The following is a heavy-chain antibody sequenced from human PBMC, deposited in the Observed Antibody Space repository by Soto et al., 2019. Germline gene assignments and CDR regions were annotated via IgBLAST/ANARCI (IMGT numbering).Heavy chain of an antibody. V-gene: IGHV1-58*01. CDR3: AADYAKGGIPARDYYYGMDV. CDR2: IVVGSGNT. J-gene: IGHJ6*02. D-gene: IGHD6-6*01. Sequence: SVKVSCKASGFTFTSSAVQWVRQARGQRLEWIGWIVVGSGNTNYAQKFQERVTITRDMSTSTAYMELSSLRSEDTAVYYCAADYAKGGIPARDYYYGMDVWGQGTTVTVYS. CDR1: GFTFTSSA.